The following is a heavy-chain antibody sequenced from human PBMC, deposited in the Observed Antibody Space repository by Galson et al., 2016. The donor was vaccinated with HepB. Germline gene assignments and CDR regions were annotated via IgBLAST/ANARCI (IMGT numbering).Heavy chain of an antibody. Sequence: SLRLSCAASGFSFSLHSMVWARQFPGRGLEWLAFISSRSSVIYYADSVKGQFTISRDDGKNLVYLQMDRLTDEDTATYYCARVDSGWFDYWGRGILVTVSS. J-gene: IGHJ4*02. CDR1: GFSFSLHS. CDR2: ISSRSSVI. V-gene: IGHV3-48*02. D-gene: IGHD6-25*01. CDR3: ARVDSGWFDY.